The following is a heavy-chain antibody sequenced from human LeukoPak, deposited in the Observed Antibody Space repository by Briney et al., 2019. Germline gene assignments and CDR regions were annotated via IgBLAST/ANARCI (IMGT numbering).Heavy chain of an antibody. CDR1: GFTSSSYA. Sequence: GGSLRLSCAASGFTSSSYAMSWVRQAPGKGLEWVSAISGSGGSTYYADSVKGRFTISRDNSKNTLYLQMNSLRAEDTAVYYCAKVNGSGSYYYFDYWGQGTLVTVSS. V-gene: IGHV3-23*01. CDR3: AKVNGSGSYYYFDY. D-gene: IGHD3-10*01. CDR2: ISGSGGST. J-gene: IGHJ4*02.